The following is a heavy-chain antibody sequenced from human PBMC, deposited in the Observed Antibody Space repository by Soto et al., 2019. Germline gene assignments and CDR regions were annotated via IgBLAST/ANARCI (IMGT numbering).Heavy chain of an antibody. CDR3: AKGSLGYCSSAICYFFDF. D-gene: IGHD2-2*01. CDR1: GFTFSTYA. J-gene: IGHJ4*02. Sequence: EVQLLESGGGLVQPGGSLRLSCAASGFTFSTYAMSWVRQAPGKGLEWVSAISGGRSGTYYADSVRGRFTLSRDDSTNTLYLQMNSPRAEDTAIYYCAKGSLGYCSSAICYFFDFWGQGTLVTVSS. V-gene: IGHV3-23*01. CDR2: ISGGRSGT.